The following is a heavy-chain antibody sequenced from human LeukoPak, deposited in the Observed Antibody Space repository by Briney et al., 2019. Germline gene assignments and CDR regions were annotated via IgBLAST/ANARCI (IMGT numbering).Heavy chain of an antibody. V-gene: IGHV1-18*01. D-gene: IGHD3-3*01. J-gene: IGHJ5*02. Sequence: GASVKVSCKASLYTFTSYGISWVRQAPGQGLEWMGWISAYNGNTNYAQKLQGRATMTTDTSTSTAYMELRSLRSDDTAVYYCARGTPTRFGVVPPSWFDPWGEGTLVTVSS. CDR3: ARGTPTRFGVVPPSWFDP. CDR2: ISAYNGNT. CDR1: LYTFTSYG.